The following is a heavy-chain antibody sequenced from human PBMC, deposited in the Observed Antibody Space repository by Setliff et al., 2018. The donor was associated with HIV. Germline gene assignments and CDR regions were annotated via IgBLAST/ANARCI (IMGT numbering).Heavy chain of an antibody. CDR2: ISGTGLNT. Sequence: PGGSLRLSCAASGFMFSDYAMSWVRQVPGKGLEWVSSISGTGLNTYYSDSVKGRFAISRGNSKDTLYLQMNSLRAEDTALYYCARASVGVWGSYPDWGQGTLVTVSS. J-gene: IGHJ4*02. V-gene: IGHV3-23*01. CDR3: ARASVGVWGSYPD. CDR1: GFMFSDYA. D-gene: IGHD3-16*02.